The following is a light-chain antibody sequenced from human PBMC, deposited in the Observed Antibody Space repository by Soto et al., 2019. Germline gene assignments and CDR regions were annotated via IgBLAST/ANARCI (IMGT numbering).Light chain of an antibody. CDR3: QQYGSLLT. J-gene: IGKJ4*01. Sequence: EIVLTQSPGTLSLSPGERATLSCRASQSVSSSYLAWYQQKPGQAPRLLIYGESSRATGSPDRFSGSGSGTDFTLTISRLEPEDFAVYYCQQYGSLLTFGGGTEVEIK. CDR2: GES. V-gene: IGKV3-20*01. CDR1: QSVSSSY.